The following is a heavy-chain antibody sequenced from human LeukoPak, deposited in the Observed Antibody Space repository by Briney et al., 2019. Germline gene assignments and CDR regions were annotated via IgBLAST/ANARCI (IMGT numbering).Heavy chain of an antibody. CDR3: AKDRGYSYGQIDY. CDR1: GFTFSSYG. CDR2: ISYDGSNK. Sequence: GRSLRLSCAASGFTFSSYGMHWVRQAPGKGLEWVAVISYDGSNKYYADSVKGRFTISRDNSKNTLYLQMNSLRAEDTAVYYCAKDRGYSYGQIDYWGQGTLVTVSS. V-gene: IGHV3-30*18. J-gene: IGHJ4*02. D-gene: IGHD5-18*01.